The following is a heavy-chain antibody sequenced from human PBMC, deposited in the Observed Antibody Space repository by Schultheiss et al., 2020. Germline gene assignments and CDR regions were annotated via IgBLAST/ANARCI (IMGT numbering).Heavy chain of an antibody. D-gene: IGHD3-10*01. CDR3: ARGDGSGRHNWFDP. CDR1: GGSISSGSYY. Sequence: SQTLSLTCTVSGGSISSGSYYWSWIRQPAGKGLEWIGRIYTSGSTNYNPSLKSRVTISVDTSKNQFSLKLSSVTAADTAVYYCARGDGSGRHNWFDPWGQETLVTVSS. J-gene: IGHJ5*02. CDR2: IYTSGST. V-gene: IGHV4-61*02.